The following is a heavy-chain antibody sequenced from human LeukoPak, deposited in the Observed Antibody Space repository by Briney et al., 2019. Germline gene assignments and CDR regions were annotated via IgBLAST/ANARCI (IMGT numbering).Heavy chain of an antibody. CDR2: INAGNGNT. J-gene: IGHJ4*02. CDR1: GYTFTSYA. V-gene: IGHV1-3*01. Sequence: ASVTVSCKASGYTFTSYALQWVRQAPGQRLEWMGWINAGNGNTKYSQKFQGRVTITRDTSTSTAYMELSSLRSEDTAVYYCARDFYGDYAFDYWGQGTLVTVSS. D-gene: IGHD4-17*01. CDR3: ARDFYGDYAFDY.